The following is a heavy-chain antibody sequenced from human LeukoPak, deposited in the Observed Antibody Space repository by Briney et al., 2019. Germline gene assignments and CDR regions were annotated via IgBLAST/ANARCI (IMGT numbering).Heavy chain of an antibody. J-gene: IGHJ6*02. CDR3: ARGLAVAGLYYYYGMDV. CDR1: GGSFSGYY. CDR2: INHSGST. D-gene: IGHD6-19*01. V-gene: IGHV4-34*01. Sequence: SETLSLTRAVYGGSFSGYYWSWIRQPPGKGLEWIGEINHSGSTNYNPSLKSRVTISVDTSKNQFSLKLSSVTAADTAVYYCARGLAVAGLYYYYGMDVWSQGTTVTVSS.